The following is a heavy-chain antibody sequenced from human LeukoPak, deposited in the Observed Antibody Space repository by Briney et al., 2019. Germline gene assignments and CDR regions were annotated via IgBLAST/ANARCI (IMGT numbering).Heavy chain of an antibody. J-gene: IGHJ4*02. D-gene: IGHD2-15*01. V-gene: IGHV3-9*01. CDR2: ISWNSGSI. CDR1: GFTFDDYA. CDR3: AKAELVVAMAGGNFDY. Sequence: GGSLRLSCAASGFTFDDYAVHWVRQAPGKGLEWVSGISWNSGSIGYADSVKGRFTISRDNAKNSLYLQMNSLRAEDTALYYCAKAELVVAMAGGNFDYWGQGTLVTVSS.